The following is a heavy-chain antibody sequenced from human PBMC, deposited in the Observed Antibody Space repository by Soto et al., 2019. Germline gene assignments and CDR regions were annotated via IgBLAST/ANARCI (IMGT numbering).Heavy chain of an antibody. J-gene: IGHJ3*02. CDR1: GFTFSSYG. CDR3: AKLLYSGSYLDAFDI. CDR2: ISYDGSNK. D-gene: IGHD1-26*01. V-gene: IGHV3-30*18. Sequence: PXXSLRLSCAASGFTFSSYGMHWVPQAPGKGLEWVAVISYDGSNKYYADSVKGRFTISRDNSKNTLYLQMNSLRAEDTAVYYCAKLLYSGSYLDAFDIWGQGTMVTVSS.